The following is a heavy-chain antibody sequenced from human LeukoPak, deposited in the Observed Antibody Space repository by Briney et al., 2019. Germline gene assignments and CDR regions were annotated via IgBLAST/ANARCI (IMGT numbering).Heavy chain of an antibody. CDR3: ARRPDLWYFDL. Sequence: PSETLSLTCTVSGGSISSYYWSWIRQPPGKGLEWIGYIYYSGSTNYSPSLKSRVTISVDTSKNQFSLKLSSVTAADTAVYYCARRPDLWYFDLWGRGTLVTVSS. J-gene: IGHJ2*01. D-gene: IGHD1-14*01. V-gene: IGHV4-59*08. CDR1: GGSISSYY. CDR2: IYYSGST.